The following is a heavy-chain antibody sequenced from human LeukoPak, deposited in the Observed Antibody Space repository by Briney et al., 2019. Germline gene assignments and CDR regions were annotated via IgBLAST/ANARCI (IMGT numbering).Heavy chain of an antibody. CDR2: IWYDGSNK. CDR3: ARSIGYSSGWPYYYYYGMDV. V-gene: IGHV3-33*01. CDR1: GFTFSSYG. D-gene: IGHD6-19*01. J-gene: IGHJ6*02. Sequence: GGSLRLSCAASGFTFSSYGMHWVRQAPGKGLEWVAVIWYDGSNKYYADSVKGRFTISRDNSKNTLYLQMNSLRAEDTAMYYCARSIGYSSGWPYYYYYGMDVWGQGTTVTVSS.